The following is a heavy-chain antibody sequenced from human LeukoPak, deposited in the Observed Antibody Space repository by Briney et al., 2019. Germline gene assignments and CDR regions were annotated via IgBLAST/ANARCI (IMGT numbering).Heavy chain of an antibody. CDR3: ARDSHYYYDTSGYWENGY. Sequence: SETLSLTCAVSGYSISSGYYWGWIRQPPGKGLEWIGSIYYSGTTYYNPSLKSRVTISVDTSKNQFSLKLSSVTAADTAVYYCARDSHYYYDTSGYWENGYWGQGTLVTVSS. CDR1: GYSISSGYY. J-gene: IGHJ4*02. CDR2: IYYSGTT. V-gene: IGHV4-38-2*02. D-gene: IGHD3-22*01.